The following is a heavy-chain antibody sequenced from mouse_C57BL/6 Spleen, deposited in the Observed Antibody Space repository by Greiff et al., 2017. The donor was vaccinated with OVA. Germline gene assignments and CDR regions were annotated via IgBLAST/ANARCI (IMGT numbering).Heavy chain of an antibody. CDR1: GYTFTGYW. V-gene: IGHV1-9*01. J-gene: IGHJ4*01. Sequence: QVQLQQSGAELMKPGASVKISCKASGYTFTGYWIEWVKQRPGHGLEWIGEIFPGSGSTNYNQKFKGKATLTADTSSNTAYMRLSSLTSEDSAIYYSARNSSNYYAMDYWGQGTSVTVSS. CDR3: ARNSSNYYAMDY. CDR2: IFPGSGST. D-gene: IGHD2-5*01.